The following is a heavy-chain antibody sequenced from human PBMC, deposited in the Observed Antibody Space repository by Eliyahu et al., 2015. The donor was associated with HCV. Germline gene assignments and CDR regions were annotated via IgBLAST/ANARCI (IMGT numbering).Heavy chain of an antibody. V-gene: IGHV5-51*01. D-gene: IGHD3-10*01. Sequence: EVQLVQSGAEVKKPGESLKISCKGSGYSFTSYWIGWVRQMPGKGLEWMGIIYPGDSDTRYSPSFQGQVTISADKSISTAYLQWSSLKASDTAMYYCARRRITIHGGSGISGWYFDLWGRGTLVTVSS. J-gene: IGHJ2*01. CDR3: ARRRITIHGGSGISGWYFDL. CDR2: IYPGDSDT. CDR1: GYSFTSYW.